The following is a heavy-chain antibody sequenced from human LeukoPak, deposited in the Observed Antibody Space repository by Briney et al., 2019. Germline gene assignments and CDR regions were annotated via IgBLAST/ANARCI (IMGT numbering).Heavy chain of an antibody. V-gene: IGHV3-23*01. CDR3: AKDLGLVGATTFDY. CDR1: GFTFSSYA. D-gene: IGHD1-26*01. J-gene: IGHJ4*02. CDR2: ISGSGGST. Sequence: GGSLRLPCAASGFTFSSYAMSWVRQAPGKGLEWVSAISGSGGSTYYADSVKGRFTISGDNSKNTLYLQMNSLRAEDTAVYYCAKDLGLVGATTFDYWGQGTLVTVSS.